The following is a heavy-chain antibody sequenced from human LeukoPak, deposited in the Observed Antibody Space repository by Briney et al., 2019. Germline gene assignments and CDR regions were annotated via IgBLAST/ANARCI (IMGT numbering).Heavy chain of an antibody. CDR3: TTCPDFDILTGYFEKIYYNYYMDV. D-gene: IGHD3-9*01. CDR2: IRSKAYGGTT. Sequence: GGSLRLSCTASGFTFGDYAMSWVRQAPGKGLEWVGFIRSKAYGGTTEYAASVKGRFTISRDDSKSIAYLQMNSLKTEDTAVYYCTTCPDFDILTGYFEKIYYNYYMDVWGKGTTVTISS. CDR1: GFTFGDYA. V-gene: IGHV3-49*04. J-gene: IGHJ6*03.